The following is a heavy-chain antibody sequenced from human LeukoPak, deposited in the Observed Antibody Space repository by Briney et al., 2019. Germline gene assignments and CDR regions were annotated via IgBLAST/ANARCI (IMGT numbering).Heavy chain of an antibody. Sequence: GGSLRLSCTASGFTFSNYWMSWIRQAPGKGLEWVANIKQDGSEKNYVDSVKGRFTISRDNAKNSLYLQMNSLRADDTAVYYCARGVVIALVPAAVEDRFDPWGQGTLVSVSS. D-gene: IGHD2-2*01. V-gene: IGHV3-7*03. J-gene: IGHJ5*02. CDR1: GFTFSNYW. CDR2: IKQDGSEK. CDR3: ARGVVIALVPAAVEDRFDP.